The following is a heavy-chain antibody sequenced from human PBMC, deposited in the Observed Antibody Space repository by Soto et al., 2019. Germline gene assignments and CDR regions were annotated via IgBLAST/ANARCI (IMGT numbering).Heavy chain of an antibody. CDR1: GFSLSTSGMC. D-gene: IGHD6-13*01. V-gene: IGHV2-70*01. CDR2: IDWDDDK. J-gene: IGHJ6*02. CDR3: ARIRRYSSSSYYYYYYGMNV. Sequence: GSGPTLVNPTQTLTLTCTFSGFSLSTSGMCVSWIRQPPGKALEWLALIDWDDDKYYSTSLKTRLTISKDTSKNQVVLTMTNMDPVDTATYYCARIRRYSSSSYYYYYYGMNVWGQGTTVTVSS.